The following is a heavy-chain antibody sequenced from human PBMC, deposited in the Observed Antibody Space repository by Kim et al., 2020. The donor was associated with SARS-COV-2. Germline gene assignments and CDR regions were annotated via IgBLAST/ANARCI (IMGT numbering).Heavy chain of an antibody. CDR1: GFTFTSYS. D-gene: IGHD2-2*01. V-gene: IGHV3-23*01. CDR2: IGITGGNP. J-gene: IGHJ4*02. CDR3: TKRTSGAWPLDY. Sequence: GSLRLSCEASGFTFTSYSMTWVRQAPWKGLDGVASIGITGGNPYYADSVQGRITISSDNSRDTLVLHMNSLRAEDTAGYYCTKRTSGAWPLDYWGRGTLLTVFS.